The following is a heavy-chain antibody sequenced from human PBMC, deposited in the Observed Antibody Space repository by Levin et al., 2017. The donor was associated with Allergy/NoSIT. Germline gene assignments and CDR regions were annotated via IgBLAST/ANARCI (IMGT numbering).Heavy chain of an antibody. V-gene: IGHV3-30-3*01. J-gene: IGHJ1*01. CDR1: GFTFSSYA. CDR3: ARDSTRGRYFQH. CDR2: ISYDGSNK. Sequence: GESLKISCAASGFTFSSYAMHWVRQAPGKGLEWVAVISYDGSNKYYADSVKGRFTISRDNSKNTLYLQMNSLRAEDTAVYYCARDSTRGRYFQHWGQGTLVTVSS. D-gene: IGHD1-1*01.